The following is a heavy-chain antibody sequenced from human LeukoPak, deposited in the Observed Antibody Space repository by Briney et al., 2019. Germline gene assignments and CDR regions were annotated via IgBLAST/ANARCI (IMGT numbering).Heavy chain of an antibody. CDR3: ARDRRGRRWLQNGEAFDI. J-gene: IGHJ3*02. V-gene: IGHV1-46*01. CDR2: INPSGGST. Sequence: ASVKVSCKASGYTFTSYYMHWVRQAPGQGLEWMGIINPSGGSTSYAQKFQGRVTMTRDTSTSTVYMELSSLRSEDTAVYYCARDRRGRRWLQNGEAFDIWGQGTMATVSS. CDR1: GYTFTSYY. D-gene: IGHD5-24*01.